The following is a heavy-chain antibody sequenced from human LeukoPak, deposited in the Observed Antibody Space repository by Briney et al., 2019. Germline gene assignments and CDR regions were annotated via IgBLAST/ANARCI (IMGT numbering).Heavy chain of an antibody. V-gene: IGHV3-23*01. D-gene: IGHD3-10*01. CDR1: GFTFSSYG. CDR2: ISGSGGST. J-gene: IGHJ6*03. CDR3: AKVGGARGGGSGSYINTYYYYYMDV. Sequence: GGTLRLSCAASGFTFSSYGMSWVRQAPGKGLEWVSAISGSGGSTYYADSVKGRFTISRDNSKNTLYLQMNSLRAEDTAVYYCAKVGGARGGGSGSYINTYYYYYMDVWGKGTTVTVSS.